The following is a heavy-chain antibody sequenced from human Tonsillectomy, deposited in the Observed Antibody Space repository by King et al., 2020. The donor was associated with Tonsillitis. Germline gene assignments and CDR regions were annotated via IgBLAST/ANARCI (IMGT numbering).Heavy chain of an antibody. CDR3: AKDTWFGELLATDY. Sequence: VQLVESGGGVVQPGRSLRLSCAASGFTFSNYGMHWVRQAPGKGLEWVAVVSYDGSNKYYADSVKGRFTISRDNSKNTLYLQMNSLGADETAVSYCAKDTWFGELLATDYWGQGTLVTVSS. D-gene: IGHD3-10*01. CDR2: VSYDGSNK. V-gene: IGHV3-30*18. J-gene: IGHJ4*02. CDR1: GFTFSNYG.